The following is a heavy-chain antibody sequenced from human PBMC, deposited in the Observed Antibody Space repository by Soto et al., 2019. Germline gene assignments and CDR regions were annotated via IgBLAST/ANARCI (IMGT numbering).Heavy chain of an antibody. CDR3: ARAGYHYDSSGGFDY. J-gene: IGHJ4*02. V-gene: IGHV4-38-2*01. D-gene: IGHD3-22*01. Sequence: LSLTCGVSGYSISRAYYWGWIRQPPGKGLEYIGSIYYSGNTYYNPSLKSRVTISVDTSKNQFSLKLSSVTAADTAVYYCARAGYHYDSSGGFDYWGQGTLVTVSS. CDR2: IYYSGNT. CDR1: GYSISRAYY.